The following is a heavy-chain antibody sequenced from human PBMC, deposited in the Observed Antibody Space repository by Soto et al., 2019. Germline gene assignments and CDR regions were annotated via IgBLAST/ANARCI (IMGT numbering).Heavy chain of an antibody. CDR2: INPSNGAT. J-gene: IGHJ4*02. D-gene: IGHD3-22*01. Sequence: ASVKFSCKASGYTFTSCYIHWVRQAPGQGLEWMGIINPSNGATSYAQKFQGRVTMTRDTSTSTVYLELTSLRSGDTAVYYCAREFYYYENSGRQYYFDYWGPGTLVTVSS. CDR1: GYTFTSCY. V-gene: IGHV1-46*01. CDR3: AREFYYYENSGRQYYFDY.